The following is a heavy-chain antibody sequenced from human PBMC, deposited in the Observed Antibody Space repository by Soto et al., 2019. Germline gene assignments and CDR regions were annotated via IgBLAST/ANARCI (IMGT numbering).Heavy chain of an antibody. D-gene: IGHD3-22*01. J-gene: IGHJ4*02. CDR1: GFTVSSNY. V-gene: IGHV3-53*01. CDR3: AACDSSGYYDY. Sequence: GXXLRLSCAASGFTVSSNYMSWVRQAPGKGLEWVSVIYSGGSTYYADSVKGRFTISRDNSKNTLYLQMNSLRAEDTAVYYCAACDSSGYYDYWGQGTLVTVSS. CDR2: IYSGGST.